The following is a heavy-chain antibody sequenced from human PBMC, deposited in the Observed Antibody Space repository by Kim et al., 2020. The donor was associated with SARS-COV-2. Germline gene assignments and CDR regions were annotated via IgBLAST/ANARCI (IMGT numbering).Heavy chain of an antibody. J-gene: IGHJ4*02. CDR2: ISYDGSNK. V-gene: IGHV3-30*18. D-gene: IGHD5-18*01. CDR1: GFTFSSYG. CDR3: AKPFRIQLWLAPIIDY. Sequence: GGSLRLSCAASGFTFSSYGMHWVRQAPGKGLEWVAVISYDGSNKYYADSVKGRFTISRDNSKNTLYLQMNSLRAEDTAVYYCAKPFRIQLWLAPIIDYWGQGTLVTVSS.